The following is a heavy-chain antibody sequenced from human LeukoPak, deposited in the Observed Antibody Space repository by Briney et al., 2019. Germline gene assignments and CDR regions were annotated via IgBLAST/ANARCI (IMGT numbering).Heavy chain of an antibody. D-gene: IGHD5-24*01. CDR1: GYTFTSYD. CDR2: MNPNSGNT. CDR3: ARLPVRFVEMATITPDY. V-gene: IGHV1-8*03. J-gene: IGHJ4*02. Sequence: GASVKVSCKASGYTFTSYDINWVRQATGQGLEWMGWMNPNSGNTGYAQRFQGRVTITRNTSISTAYMELSSLRAEDTAVYYCARLPVRFVEMATITPDYWGQGTLVTVSS.